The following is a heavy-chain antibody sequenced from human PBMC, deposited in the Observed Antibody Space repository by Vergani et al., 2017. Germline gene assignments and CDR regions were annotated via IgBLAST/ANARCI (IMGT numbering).Heavy chain of an antibody. CDR2: INSDGSST. V-gene: IGHV3-74*01. D-gene: IGHD6-13*01. CDR1: GFTFSGYW. Sequence: EVQLVESGGGLVQPGGSLRLSCAASGFTFSGYWMHWVRQAPGKGLVWVSRINSDGSSTSYADSVKGRFTISRDNAKNTLYLQMNSLRAEDTAVYYCARAGYSSSWYNFDYWGQGTLVTVSS. CDR3: ARAGYSSSWYNFDY. J-gene: IGHJ4*02.